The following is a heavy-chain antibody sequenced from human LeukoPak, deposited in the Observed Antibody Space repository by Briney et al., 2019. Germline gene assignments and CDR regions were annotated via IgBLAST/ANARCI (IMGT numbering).Heavy chain of an antibody. V-gene: IGHV4-4*02. J-gene: IGHJ3*02. Sequence: PSETLSLTCTVSGASVSRNWWSWVRQPPGKGLEWIGEIHHSGGTNYNPSLKSRVTMSLDNSNNHFSLKLSSVTAADTAVYYCARAQNSGYAWAAFDIWGQGTMVTVSS. CDR2: IHHSGGT. CDR3: ARAQNSGYAWAAFDI. D-gene: IGHD5-12*01. CDR1: GASVSRNW.